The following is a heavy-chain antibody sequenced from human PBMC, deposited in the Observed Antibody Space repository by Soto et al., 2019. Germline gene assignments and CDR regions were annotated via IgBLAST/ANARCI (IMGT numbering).Heavy chain of an antibody. V-gene: IGHV3-30*18. J-gene: IGHJ4*02. CDR1: GFTFSYYA. D-gene: IGHD3-16*02. CDR2: ISYDGSDK. CDR3: SKGLGELSPESYDY. Sequence: QVQLVESGGGVVQPGRSLRLSCAASGFTFSYYAMHWVRQAPGKGLEWVAVISYDGSDKYYADSVKGRFTISRDNSRNTLDLQMNSLRADDTAVYYCSKGLGELSPESYDYWVQGTLITGSS.